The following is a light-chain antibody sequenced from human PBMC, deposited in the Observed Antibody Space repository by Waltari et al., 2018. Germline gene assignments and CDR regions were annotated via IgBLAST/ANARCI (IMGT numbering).Light chain of an antibody. J-gene: IGLJ2*01. V-gene: IGLV2-8*01. Sequence: QSALTQPPSASGSPGQSVPIPCTGTSSDVGGYNCFSWYQQHPGKAPKLMIYDVSKRPSGVPDRFSGSKSGNTAYLTVSGLQAEDEADYYCNSYAGSNSVLFGAGTKLTVL. CDR2: DVS. CDR1: SSDVGGYNC. CDR3: NSYAGSNSVL.